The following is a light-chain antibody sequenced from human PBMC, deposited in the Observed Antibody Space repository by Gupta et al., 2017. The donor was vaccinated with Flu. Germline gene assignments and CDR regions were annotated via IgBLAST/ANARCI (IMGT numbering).Light chain of an antibody. V-gene: IGLV1-51*01. Sequence: QSVLTQPPSVSAAPGQQVTISCSGSSSNIENNYVSWYQQLPGTAPKLLIYENSKRPSGIPDRFSGSKSDTSATLGITGLQTGDEADYYCGTWDSSRSAWVFGGGTKLTVL. J-gene: IGLJ3*02. CDR2: ENS. CDR1: SSNIENNY. CDR3: GTWDSSRSAWV.